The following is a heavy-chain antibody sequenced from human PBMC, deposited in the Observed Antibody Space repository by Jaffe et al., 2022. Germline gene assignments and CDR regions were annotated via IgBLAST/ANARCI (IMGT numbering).Heavy chain of an antibody. CDR1: GFSLSTSGVG. CDR3: AHRRNPSSGYYYYYYYYMDV. Sequence: QITLKESGPTLVKPTQTLTLTCTFSGFSLSTSGVGVGWIRQPPGKALEWLALIYWDDDKRYSPSLKSRLTITKDTSKNQVVLTMTNMDPVDTATYYCAHRRNPSSGYYYYYYYYMDVWGKGTTVTVSS. J-gene: IGHJ6*03. D-gene: IGHD3-22*01. V-gene: IGHV2-5*02. CDR2: IYWDDDK.